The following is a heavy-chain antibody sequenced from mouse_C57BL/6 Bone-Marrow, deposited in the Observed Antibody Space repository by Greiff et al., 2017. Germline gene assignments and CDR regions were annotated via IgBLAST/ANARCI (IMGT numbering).Heavy chain of an antibody. V-gene: IGHV1-85*01. CDR2: IYPRDGSS. J-gene: IGHJ1*03. D-gene: IGHD1-1*01. CDR1: GYTFTSYD. CDR3: ARLAVVGSSGDWYFDV. Sequence: QVQLQQSGPELVKPGASVKLSCKASGYTFTSYDINWVKQRPGQGLEWIGWIYPRDGSSKYNEKFKGKATLTVDTSSSTAYMELHSLTSEDSAVYFCARLAVVGSSGDWYFDVGGTGTTVTVSS.